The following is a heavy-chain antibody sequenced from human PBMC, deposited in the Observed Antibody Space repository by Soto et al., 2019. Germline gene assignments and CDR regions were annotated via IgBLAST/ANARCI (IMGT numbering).Heavy chain of an antibody. CDR3: ARDQYIVVVVAATHYYGMDV. D-gene: IGHD2-15*01. V-gene: IGHV3-30-3*01. J-gene: IGHJ6*02. CDR2: ISYDGSNK. Sequence: QVQLVESGGGVVQPGRSLRLSCAASGFTFSSYAMHWVRQAPGKGLEWVAVISYDGSNKYYADSVKGRFTISRDNSKNTLYLQMNSLRAEDTAVYYCARDQYIVVVVAATHYYGMDVWGQGTTVTVS. CDR1: GFTFSSYA.